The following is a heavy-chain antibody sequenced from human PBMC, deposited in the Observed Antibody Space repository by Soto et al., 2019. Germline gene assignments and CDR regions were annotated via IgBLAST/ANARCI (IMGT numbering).Heavy chain of an antibody. CDR1: GFTFSSYS. V-gene: IGHV3-21*01. J-gene: IGHJ5*02. Sequence: EVQLVESGGGLVKPGGSLRLSCAASGFTFSSYSMNWVRQAPGKGLEWVSSISSSSSYIYYADSVKGRFTISRDNAKNSLYLQMNSLRAEDTAVYYCARSMVRGVIITGFDPWGQGTLVTVSS. CDR2: ISSSSSYI. D-gene: IGHD3-10*01. CDR3: ARSMVRGVIITGFDP.